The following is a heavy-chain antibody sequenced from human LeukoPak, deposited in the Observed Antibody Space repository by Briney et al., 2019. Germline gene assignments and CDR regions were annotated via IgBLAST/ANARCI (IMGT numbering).Heavy chain of an antibody. J-gene: IGHJ4*02. D-gene: IGHD2-2*01. CDR1: GGTFSSSA. Sequence: GASVKVSCKGSGGTFSSSAISWVRQAPGQGLERMGGIIPMFGITNYAQKFQGRVTITADESTSTAYMELSSLRSEDTAFYYCARSGRYCSSTSCSPFDYGGQGTLVPVS. CDR3: ARSGRYCSSTSCSPFDY. CDR2: IIPMFGIT. V-gene: IGHV1-69*13.